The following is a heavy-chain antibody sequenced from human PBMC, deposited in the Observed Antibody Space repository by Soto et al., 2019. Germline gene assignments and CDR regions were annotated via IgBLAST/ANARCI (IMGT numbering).Heavy chain of an antibody. V-gene: IGHV3-48*01. CDR1: GLTFSSYS. D-gene: IGHD4-17*01. J-gene: IGHJ3*02. CDR3: AGDGDLQRGAFDI. Sequence: EVQLVESGGGLVQPGGSLRLSCAASGLTFSSYSMNWVRQAPGKGQEWVSYISSSSSTIYYADSVKGRFTISRDNAKNSLYLQMNSLRAEDTAVYYCAGDGDLQRGAFDIWGQGTMVTVSS. CDR2: ISSSSSTI.